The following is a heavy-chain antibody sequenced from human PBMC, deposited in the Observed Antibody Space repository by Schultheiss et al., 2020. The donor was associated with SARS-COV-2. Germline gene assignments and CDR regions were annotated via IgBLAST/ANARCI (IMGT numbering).Heavy chain of an antibody. CDR3: AKDFPVLRYFDY. J-gene: IGHJ4*02. D-gene: IGHD3-9*01. CDR2: IKSKTDGGTT. Sequence: GGSLRLSCAASGFTFSNAWMNWVRQAPGKGLEWVGRIKSKTDGGTTDYAAPVKGRFTISRDNAKNSLYLQMNSLRAEDTAVYYCAKDFPVLRYFDYWGQGTLVTVSS. V-gene: IGHV3-15*07. CDR1: GFTFSNAW.